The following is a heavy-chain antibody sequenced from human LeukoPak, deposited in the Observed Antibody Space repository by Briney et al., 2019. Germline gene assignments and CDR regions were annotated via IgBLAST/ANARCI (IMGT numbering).Heavy chain of an antibody. D-gene: IGHD3-10*01. J-gene: IGHJ5*02. CDR1: GGSISSYY. CDR3: ARDRARYLRGVTPSNWFDP. Sequence: SETLSLTCTVSGGSISSYYWSWIRQPAGKGLEWIGRIYTSGSTNYNPSLKSRVTMSVDTSKNQFSLKLSSVTAADTAVYYCARDRARYLRGVTPSNWFDPWGQGTLVTVSS. V-gene: IGHV4-4*07. CDR2: IYTSGST.